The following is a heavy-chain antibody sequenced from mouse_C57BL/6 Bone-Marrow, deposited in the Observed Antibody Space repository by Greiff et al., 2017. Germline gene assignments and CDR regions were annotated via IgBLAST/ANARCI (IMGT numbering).Heavy chain of an antibody. Sequence: EVQLQQSGAELVRPGASVKLSCTASGFHIKDAYMPWVKQRPEQGLEWIGWIDPENGDTEYASKFQGKATITADTSSNTAYLQLSSLTSEDTAVYYCTTDRDWFAYGGQGTRVTVSA. D-gene: IGHD3-2*01. J-gene: IGHJ3*01. V-gene: IGHV14-4*01. CDR2: IDPENGDT. CDR3: TTDRDWFAY. CDR1: GFHIKDAY.